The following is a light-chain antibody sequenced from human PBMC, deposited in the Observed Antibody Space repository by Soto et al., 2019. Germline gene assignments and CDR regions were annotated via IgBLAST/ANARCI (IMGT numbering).Light chain of an antibody. Sequence: DIQMTQSPSSLSASVGDSVTITCRASQSVSRHLNWYQQKPGEAPKLLIYAASSLQRGVPSRFSGSGSGTEFTLTINNLQPEDFATYSGQQSYSTPRMYTFGQGTKLEIK. CDR3: QQSYSTPRMYT. J-gene: IGKJ2*01. CDR2: AAS. CDR1: QSVSRH. V-gene: IGKV1-39*01.